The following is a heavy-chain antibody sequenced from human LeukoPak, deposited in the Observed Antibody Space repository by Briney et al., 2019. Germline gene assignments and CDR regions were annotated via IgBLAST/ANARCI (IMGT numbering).Heavy chain of an antibody. V-gene: IGHV4-39*01. CDR1: GGSISSYY. D-gene: IGHD3-9*01. J-gene: IGHJ4*02. CDR2: IYYSGST. CDR3: ARHAPVGDILTGYYNPIDY. Sequence: PSETLSPTCTVSGGSISSYYWSWIRQPPGKGLEWIGSIYYSGSTYYNPSLKSRVTISVDTSKNQFSLKLSSVTAADTAVYYCARHAPVGDILTGYYNPIDYWGQGTLVTVSS.